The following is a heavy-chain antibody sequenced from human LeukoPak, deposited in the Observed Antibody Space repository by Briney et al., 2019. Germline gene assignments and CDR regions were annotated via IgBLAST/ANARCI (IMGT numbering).Heavy chain of an antibody. CDR2: IDWDDDK. CDR1: GFSLSTSGMC. Sequence: SGPALVKPTQTLTLTCTFSGFSLSTSGMCVSWVRQPPGKALEWLALIDWDDDKYYSTSLKTRLTISKDTSKNQVVLTMTNMDPVDTVTYYCARGRDSSGYYCNAFDIWGQGTMVTVSS. CDR3: ARGRDSSGYYCNAFDI. V-gene: IGHV2-70*20. J-gene: IGHJ3*02. D-gene: IGHD3-22*01.